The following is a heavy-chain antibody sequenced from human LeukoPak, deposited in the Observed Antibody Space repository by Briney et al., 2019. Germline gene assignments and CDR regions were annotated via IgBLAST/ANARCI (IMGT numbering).Heavy chain of an antibody. D-gene: IGHD2-15*01. V-gene: IGHV5-51*01. CDR1: GYRFSSYW. Sequence: GESLKISCKGSGYRFSSYWIGWVRQISGKGLEWMGIIFPGGSETRYSPSFQGQVTISADRSISTAYLQWSSLKASDTALYYCARGLGYCTGDSCWLFDYWGQGTLVTVSS. J-gene: IGHJ4*02. CDR3: ARGLGYCTGDSCWLFDY. CDR2: IFPGGSET.